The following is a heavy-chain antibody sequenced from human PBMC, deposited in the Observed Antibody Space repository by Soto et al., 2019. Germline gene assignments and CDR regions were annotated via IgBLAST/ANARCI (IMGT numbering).Heavy chain of an antibody. V-gene: IGHV1-46*03. J-gene: IGHJ4*02. Sequence: ASVKVSCKASGYTFTGYYMHWVRQAPGQGLEWMGWINPIDGSRMFAQRFQGRVTMTRDTSTSTVYMEVSSLRSEDTAVYYCSRVDPGETSPFDHWGQGTLVTVSS. CDR2: INPIDGSR. CDR3: SRVDPGETSPFDH. CDR1: GYTFTGYY. D-gene: IGHD3-10*01.